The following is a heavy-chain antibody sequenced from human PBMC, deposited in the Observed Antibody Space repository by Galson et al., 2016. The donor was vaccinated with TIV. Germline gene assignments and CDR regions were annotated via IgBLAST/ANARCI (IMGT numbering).Heavy chain of an antibody. CDR1: GYSFTNYW. D-gene: IGHD5/OR15-5a*01. V-gene: IGHV5-10-1*01. CDR2: IDPSDSYI. Sequence: QSGAEVKKPGESLRISCKGSGYSFTNYWINWVRQMPGKGLEWMGRIDPSDSYINYSPSFESHVTISADRSITTAYLHWSSLRASDTAIYYCARGVSTGSGWLDPWGQGTLVTVSS. CDR3: ARGVSTGSGWLDP. J-gene: IGHJ5*02.